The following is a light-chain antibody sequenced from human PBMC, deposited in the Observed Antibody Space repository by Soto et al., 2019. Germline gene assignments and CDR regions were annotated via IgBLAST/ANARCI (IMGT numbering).Light chain of an antibody. V-gene: IGLV2-11*01. CDR3: CSYAGNSLWV. J-gene: IGLJ3*02. CDR2: DVI. Sequence: QSVLTQPRSVSGSPGQSVTISCTGTSSDVCGSNLVSWYQQHAGRAPKLVIYDVIKRPSGVPDRFSGSKSGNTASLTISGLQVEDEADYYCCSYAGNSLWVFGGGTKLTVL. CDR1: SSDVCGSNL.